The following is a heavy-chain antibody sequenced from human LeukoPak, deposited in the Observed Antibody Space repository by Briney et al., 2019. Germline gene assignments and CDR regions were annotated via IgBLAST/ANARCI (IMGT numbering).Heavy chain of an antibody. J-gene: IGHJ4*02. V-gene: IGHV4-39*05. CDR2: IYYSGST. CDR1: GGSISSSSYY. D-gene: IGHD2-2*01. Sequence: SETPSLTCTVSGGSISSSSYYWGWIRQPPGKGLEWIGSIYYSGSTYYNPSLKSRVTISVDTSKNQFSLKLSSVTAADTAVYYCAIVVVPAATFDYWGQGTLVTVSS. CDR3: AIVVVPAATFDY.